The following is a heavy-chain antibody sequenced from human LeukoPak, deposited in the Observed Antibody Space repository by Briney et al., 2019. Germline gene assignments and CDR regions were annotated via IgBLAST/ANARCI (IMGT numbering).Heavy chain of an antibody. Sequence: LPGGSLRLSCAASGFTFSSYAMSWVRQAPGKGLEWVSAISGSGGSTYYADSVKGRFTISRDNSKDTLYLQMNSLRAEDTAVYYCAKLRGFVLMLYWIWGQGTLVTVSS. D-gene: IGHD2-8*01. V-gene: IGHV3-23*01. CDR2: ISGSGGST. CDR1: GFTFSSYA. CDR3: AKLRGFVLMLYWI. J-gene: IGHJ4*02.